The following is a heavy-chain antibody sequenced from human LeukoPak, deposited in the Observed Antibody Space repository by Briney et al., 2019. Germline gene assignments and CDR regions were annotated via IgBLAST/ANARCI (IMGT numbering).Heavy chain of an antibody. Sequence: GGSLRLSCAASGFTFSSYSMNWVRQAPGKGLEWVSSISSSSSYIYYADSVKGRFAISRDNAKNSLYLQMNSLRAEDTAVYYCASLLIVRATTPYAFDIWGQGTMVTVSS. CDR1: GFTFSSYS. CDR3: ASLLIVRATTPYAFDI. V-gene: IGHV3-21*01. CDR2: ISSSSSYI. D-gene: IGHD1-26*01. J-gene: IGHJ3*02.